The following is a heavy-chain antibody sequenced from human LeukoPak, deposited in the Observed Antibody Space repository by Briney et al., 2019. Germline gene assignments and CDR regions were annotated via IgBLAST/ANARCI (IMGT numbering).Heavy chain of an antibody. CDR3: ARDRGSGSYYSQD. CDR1: GFTFSSLW. Sequence: GGSLRLSCAASGFTFSSLWMTWVRQAPGKGLEWVANIKQDGSEEHYVDSVKGRFIISRDNAKNSLYLQMNSLRAEDTAVYYCARDRGSGSYYSQDWGQGTLVTVSS. J-gene: IGHJ4*02. D-gene: IGHD3-10*01. V-gene: IGHV3-7*01. CDR2: IKQDGSEE.